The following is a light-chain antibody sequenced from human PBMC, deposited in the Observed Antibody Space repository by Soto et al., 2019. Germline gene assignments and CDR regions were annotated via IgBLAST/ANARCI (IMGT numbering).Light chain of an antibody. CDR1: ISNIWNNY. Sequence: QSALTQPPSVSPAPGHKFTISCSGSISNIWNNYVSWYQKLPGTAPKLLIYDNNKRPSGIPDRFSGSKSCTSATMGINGLQTGDEADYYCGTWDSSLSAYNYVFATGTKVTVL. J-gene: IGLJ1*01. V-gene: IGLV1-51*01. CDR3: GTWDSSLSAYNYV. CDR2: DNN.